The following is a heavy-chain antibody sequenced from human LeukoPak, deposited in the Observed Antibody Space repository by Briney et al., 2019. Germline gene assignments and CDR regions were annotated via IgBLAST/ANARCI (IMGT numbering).Heavy chain of an antibody. D-gene: IGHD3-22*01. CDR2: IYYSGDT. Sequence: SETLSLTCTVSGGSISSHYWSWIRQPPGKGREWIANIYYSGDTYYNPSLKSRVTISVDTSKNQFSLRLSSVTAADTAVYYCARHANSYDSTTYYYPFDYWGRGTLVTVSS. CDR3: ARHANSYDSTTYYYPFDY. J-gene: IGHJ4*02. V-gene: IGHV4-59*08. CDR1: GGSISSHY.